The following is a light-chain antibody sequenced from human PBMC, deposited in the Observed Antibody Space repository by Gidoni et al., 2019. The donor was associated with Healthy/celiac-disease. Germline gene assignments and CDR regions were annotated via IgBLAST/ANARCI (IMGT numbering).Light chain of an antibody. CDR2: LGS. V-gene: IGKV2-28*01. Sequence: DIVMTQSPLSLPVTPGEPASISCRSSQSLLHSNGYNYLDWYLQTPGQSPQLLIYLGSNRASGLPDRFSGSGSGTDFTLKISRVEAEDVGVYYCMQALQTPQITFGQGTRLEIK. CDR3: MQALQTPQIT. J-gene: IGKJ5*01. CDR1: QSLLHSNGYNY.